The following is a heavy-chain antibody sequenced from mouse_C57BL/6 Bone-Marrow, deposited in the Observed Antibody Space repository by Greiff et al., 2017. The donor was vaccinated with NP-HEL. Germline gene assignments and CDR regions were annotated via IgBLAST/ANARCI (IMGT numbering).Heavy chain of an antibody. V-gene: IGHV5-4*01. CDR3: ARDKVYYDYDGAY. Sequence: EVNVVESGGGLVKPGGSLKLSCAASGFTFSSYAMSWVRQTPEKRLEWVATISDGGSYTYYPDNVKGRFTISRDNAKNNLYLQMSHLKSEDTAMYYCARDKVYYDYDGAYWGQGTLVTVSA. CDR2: ISDGGSYT. D-gene: IGHD2-4*01. J-gene: IGHJ3*01. CDR1: GFTFSSYA.